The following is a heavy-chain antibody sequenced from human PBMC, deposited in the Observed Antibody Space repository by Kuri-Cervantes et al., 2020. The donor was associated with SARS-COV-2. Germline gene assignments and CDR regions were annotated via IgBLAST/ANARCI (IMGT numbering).Heavy chain of an antibody. D-gene: IGHD1-7*01. V-gene: IGHV3-21*01. CDR2: ISSSSSYI. CDR1: GFTFSSYS. J-gene: IGHJ6*03. CDR3: AKPSGELVYYYYYYMDV. Sequence: GESLKISCAASGFTFSSYSMNWVRQAPGKGLEWVSYISSSSSYIYYADSVKGRFTISRDNAKNSLYLQMNSLRAEDTAVYYCAKPSGELVYYYYYYMDVWGKGTTVTVSS.